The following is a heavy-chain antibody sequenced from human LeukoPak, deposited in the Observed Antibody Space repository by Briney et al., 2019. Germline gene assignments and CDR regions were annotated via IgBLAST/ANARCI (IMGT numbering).Heavy chain of an antibody. CDR1: GYTFTTYA. D-gene: IGHD2-2*01. J-gene: IGHJ4*02. Sequence: ASVKVCCKASGYTFTTYAMHWVRQAPGQRLEWMGWISGGNGNTRYSQKFQGRVTFTRDTSASTAYMELSSLRSEDTAVYYCARQMPLGEFDYWGQGTLVTVSS. V-gene: IGHV1-3*01. CDR2: ISGGNGNT. CDR3: ARQMPLGEFDY.